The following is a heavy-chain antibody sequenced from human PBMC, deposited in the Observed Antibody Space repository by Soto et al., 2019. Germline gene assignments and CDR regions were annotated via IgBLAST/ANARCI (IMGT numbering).Heavy chain of an antibody. Sequence: GGSLRLSCAASGFTFSNAWMNWVRQAPGKGLEWVGRIKSKTDGGTTDYAAPVKGRFTISRDDSKNTLYLQMNSLKTEDTAVYYCTSYPLTLTEYSSSWYGMDVWGQGTTVTVSS. D-gene: IGHD6-13*01. V-gene: IGHV3-15*07. CDR3: TSYPLTLTEYSSSWYGMDV. CDR2: IKSKTDGGTT. J-gene: IGHJ6*02. CDR1: GFTFSNAW.